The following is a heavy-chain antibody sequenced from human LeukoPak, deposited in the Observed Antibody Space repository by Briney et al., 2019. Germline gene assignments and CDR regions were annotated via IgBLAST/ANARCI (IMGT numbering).Heavy chain of an antibody. D-gene: IGHD3-22*01. CDR1: GYTFTSYY. J-gene: IGHJ4*02. CDR3: ARGQMGYYDSSGSSFDY. Sequence: ASVKVSCKASGYTFTSYYMHWVRQAPGQGLEWMGIINPSGGSTSYAQKFQGRVTMTRDMSTSTVYMELSSLRSEDTAVYYCARGQMGYYDSSGSSFDYWGQGTLVTVSS. CDR2: INPSGGST. V-gene: IGHV1-46*01.